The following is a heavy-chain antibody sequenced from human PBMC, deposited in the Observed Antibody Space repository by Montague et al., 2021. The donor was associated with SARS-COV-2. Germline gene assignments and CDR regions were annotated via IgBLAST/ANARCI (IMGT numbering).Heavy chain of an antibody. CDR1: GFSLSTSEVG. V-gene: IGHV2-5*02. J-gene: IGHJ5*02. CDR3: AHFGILRYFDP. CDR2: XXGDADN. D-gene: IGHD3-9*01. Sequence: PALVKPTQTLTLTCTFSGFSLSTSEVGVGWIRQPPGKAPEFLALXXGDADNRYKPSLTSRLTISKVTSKNQVVLTMTNVDPVDTATYYCAHFGILRYFDPWGQGTLVTVSS.